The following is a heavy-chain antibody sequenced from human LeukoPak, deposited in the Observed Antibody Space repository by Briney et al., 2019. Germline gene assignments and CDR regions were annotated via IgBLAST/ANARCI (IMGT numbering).Heavy chain of an antibody. V-gene: IGHV4-59*08. J-gene: IGHJ3*02. D-gene: IGHD6-19*01. CDR3: ARHLGVAVAADAFDI. CDR1: SGSISSYY. CDR2: TYYSGTT. Sequence: SETLSLTCSVSSGSISSYYCSWIRQLPGKGLEWIGYTYYSGTTKYNPSLKSRVTISADTSKNQFSLKLRSLTAADTAVYYCARHLGVAVAADAFDIWGQGTMVTVSS.